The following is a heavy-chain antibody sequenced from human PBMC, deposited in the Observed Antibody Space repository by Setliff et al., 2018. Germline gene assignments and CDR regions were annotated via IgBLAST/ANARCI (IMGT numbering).Heavy chain of an antibody. J-gene: IGHJ4*02. D-gene: IGHD1-26*01. CDR1: GGSISSHY. CDR2: IYYSGST. Sequence: ASETLSLTCTVSGGSISSHYWSWIRQPPGKGLEWIGYIYYSGSTNYNPSLKSRVTISVDTSKNQFSLKLSSVTAADTAVYYCARRAGAAYFDYWGQGTLVTVSS. V-gene: IGHV4-59*11. CDR3: ARRAGAAYFDY.